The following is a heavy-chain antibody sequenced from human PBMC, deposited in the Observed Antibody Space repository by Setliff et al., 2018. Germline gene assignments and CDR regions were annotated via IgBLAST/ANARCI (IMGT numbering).Heavy chain of an antibody. Sequence: SETLSLTCAVSGGSISSGNWWSWVRQTPGKGLEWIGEINHSGKTNHKPSLKSRVTMSVDKSKNQFSLKLSSVTAADTAVYYCARGKVLYDYVWGSYRYEDYYYGMDVWGQGTTVTVSS. CDR3: ARGKVLYDYVWGSYRYEDYYYGMDV. J-gene: IGHJ6*02. D-gene: IGHD3-16*02. V-gene: IGHV4-4*02. CDR1: GGSISSGNW. CDR2: INHSGKT.